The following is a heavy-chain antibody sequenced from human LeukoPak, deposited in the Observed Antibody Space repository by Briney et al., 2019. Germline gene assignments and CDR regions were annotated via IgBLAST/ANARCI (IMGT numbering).Heavy chain of an antibody. CDR1: GGSFSGYY. V-gene: IGHV4-34*01. CDR2: INHSGST. CDR3: ARVLDQDIVVVPAAIGGTGWFDP. D-gene: IGHD2-2*02. Sequence: PSETLSLTCAVYGGSFSGYYWSWIRQPPGKGLEWIGEINHSGSTNYNPSLKSRVTISVDTSKNQFSLKLSSVTAADTAVYYCARVLDQDIVVVPAAIGGTGWFDPWGQGTLVTVSS. J-gene: IGHJ5*02.